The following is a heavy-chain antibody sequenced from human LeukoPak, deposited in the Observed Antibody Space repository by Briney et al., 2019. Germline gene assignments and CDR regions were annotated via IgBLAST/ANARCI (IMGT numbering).Heavy chain of an antibody. CDR3: ASYGYYGSGSYYSIPYYFDY. CDR1: GGSISSRNW. Sequence: RPSETLSLTCAVSGGSISSRNWWSWVRQPPGKGLEWIGEIYHSGSTNYNPSLKSRVTISVDKSKNQFSLKLSSVTAADTAVYYCASYGYYGSGSYYSIPYYFDYWGQGTLVTVSS. CDR2: IYHSGST. D-gene: IGHD3-10*01. V-gene: IGHV4-4*02. J-gene: IGHJ4*02.